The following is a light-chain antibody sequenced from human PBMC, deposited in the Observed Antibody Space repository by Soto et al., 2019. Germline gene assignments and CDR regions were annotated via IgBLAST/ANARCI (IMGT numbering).Light chain of an antibody. V-gene: IGLV2-14*03. CDR2: DVN. J-gene: IGLJ1*01. Sequence: QSALAQPASVSGSPGQSITISCTGTSNDVGHFNYVSWFQQHPGKAPKLLIFDVNNWPSGVSDRFSGSKSGNTASLTISGLQPEDEADYYCNSFTTSDTFVFGSGTKLTVL. CDR1: SNDVGHFNY. CDR3: NSFTTSDTFV.